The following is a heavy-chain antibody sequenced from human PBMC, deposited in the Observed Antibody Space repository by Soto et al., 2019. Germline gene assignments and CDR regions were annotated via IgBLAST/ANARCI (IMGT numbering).Heavy chain of an antibody. J-gene: IGHJ5*02. Sequence: RLSCAVSGFTFTNAWMNWVGQAPGKGLEWVGRILSRTDGGTTDYAAPVKGRFTISRDDSKNTLYLQMNSLETEDTAVYYCTTRRAGAPSGCFDPWGQGTLVTVSS. D-gene: IGHD6-19*01. CDR3: TTRRAGAPSGCFDP. CDR2: ILSRTDGGTT. CDR1: GFTFTNAW. V-gene: IGHV3-15*01.